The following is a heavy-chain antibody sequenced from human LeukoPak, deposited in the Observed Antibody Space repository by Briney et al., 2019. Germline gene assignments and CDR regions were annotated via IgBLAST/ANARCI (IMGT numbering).Heavy chain of an antibody. CDR2: INHSGST. CDR3: ARLRCSGGSCYSLSRWYFDL. V-gene: IGHV4-34*01. D-gene: IGHD2-15*01. CDR1: GGSFSGYY. Sequence: SETLSLTCAVYGGSFSGYYWSWIRQPPGKGLEWIGEINHSGSTNYNPSLKSRVTMSVGTSKNQFSLKLSSVTAADTAVYYCARLRCSGGSCYSLSRWYFDLWGRGTLVTVSS. J-gene: IGHJ2*01.